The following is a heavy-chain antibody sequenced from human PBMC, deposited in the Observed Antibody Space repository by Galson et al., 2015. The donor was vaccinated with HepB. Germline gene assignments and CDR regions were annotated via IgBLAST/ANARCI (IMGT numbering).Heavy chain of an antibody. CDR2: ISYSGST. CDR1: GGSISNYY. CDR3: ARAVSVVLGAFDV. Sequence: SETLSLTCTVSGGSISNYYWNWIRQPPGKGLEWIGYISYSGSTNYDPSIKSRVTISEDTSKNQFSLRLTSVTAADTAVYYCARAVSVVLGAFDVWGQGTMVTVSS. J-gene: IGHJ3*01. D-gene: IGHD3-10*02. V-gene: IGHV4-59*13.